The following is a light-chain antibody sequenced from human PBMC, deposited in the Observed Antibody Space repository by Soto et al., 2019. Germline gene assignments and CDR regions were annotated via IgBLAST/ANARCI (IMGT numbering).Light chain of an antibody. J-gene: IGLJ3*02. CDR3: ATWDGSLSVVV. V-gene: IGLV1-51*01. CDR1: SSNVGDNF. Sequence: QSVLTQPPSVSAAPGQRVTISCPGNSSNVGDNFVSWYQQPPEAAPKLLIYDNHKRPSGIPDRFSGSKSGTSATLGITGLQTGDEADYYCATWDGSLSVVVFGGGTKVTVL. CDR2: DNH.